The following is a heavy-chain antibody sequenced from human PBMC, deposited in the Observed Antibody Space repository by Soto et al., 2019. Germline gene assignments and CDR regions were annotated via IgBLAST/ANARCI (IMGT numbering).Heavy chain of an antibody. V-gene: IGHV3-48*01. D-gene: IGHD3-22*01. CDR1: GFTFSTYS. Sequence: PGGSLRLSCAASGFTFSTYSMNWVRQAPGKGLEWVSYISSSGNTIYYVDSVKGRFTMSRDNSKNTLNLQMNSLRAEDTAVYYCARIYDSSGSFDYWGQGTLVTVSS. CDR3: ARIYDSSGSFDY. CDR2: ISSSGNTI. J-gene: IGHJ4*02.